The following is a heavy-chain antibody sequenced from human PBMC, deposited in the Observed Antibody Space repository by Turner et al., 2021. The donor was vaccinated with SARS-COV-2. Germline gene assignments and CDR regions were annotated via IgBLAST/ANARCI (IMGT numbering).Heavy chain of an antibody. CDR3: ATQGAIGYRYAS. D-gene: IGHD5-18*01. Sequence: QVQLQASGPGLVKPSGTLYLNCAVSGVSITSHTWWTWVRQPPGKGLEWIGELYHSGRTNYSPSLESRVTMSVDKSKTPFSLKLTSVTAADTAIYYCATQGAIGYRYASWGQGILVTVSS. CDR2: LYHSGRT. J-gene: IGHJ4*02. V-gene: IGHV4-4*02. CDR1: GVSITSHTW.